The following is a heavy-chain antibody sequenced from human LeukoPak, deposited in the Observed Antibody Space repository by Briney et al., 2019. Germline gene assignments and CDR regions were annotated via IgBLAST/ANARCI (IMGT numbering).Heavy chain of an antibody. D-gene: IGHD2-2*01. V-gene: IGHV3-48*01. CDR3: ARDGGKGYEIDY. CDR1: GFPFSNNP. J-gene: IGHJ4*02. Sequence: GGSLRLSCVVSGFPFSNNPMNWVRQAPGEGLEWVSYISTAITTTYYAESVKGRFTISRDNAKNSLYLQMNSLRVEDTAVYYCARDGGKGYEIDYWGQGTLVTVSS. CDR2: ISTAITTT.